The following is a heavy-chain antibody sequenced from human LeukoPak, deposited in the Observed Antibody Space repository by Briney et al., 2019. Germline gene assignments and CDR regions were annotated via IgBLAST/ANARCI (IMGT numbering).Heavy chain of an antibody. V-gene: IGHV3-20*04. CDR2: INWNGGST. CDR3: AKEAVGSRTNYNWFDP. CDR1: GFTFDDHG. D-gene: IGHD6-13*01. J-gene: IGHJ5*02. Sequence: GGSLRLSCAASGFTFDDHGMSWVRQAPGKGLEWVSGINWNGGSTGYGDSVKGRFTISRDNSKNTLYLQMNSLRAEDTAVYYCAKEAVGSRTNYNWFDPWGQGTLVTVSS.